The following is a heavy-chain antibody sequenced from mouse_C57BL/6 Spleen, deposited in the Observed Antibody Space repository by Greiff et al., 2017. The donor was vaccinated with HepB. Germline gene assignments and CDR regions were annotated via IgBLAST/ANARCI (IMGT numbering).Heavy chain of an antibody. V-gene: IGHV10-1*01. CDR3: VRQGDGYHYFDY. J-gene: IGHJ2*01. Sequence: EVQVVESGGGLVQPKGSLKLSCSASGFSFNTYAMNWVRQAPGKGLEWVARIRSKSNNYATYYADSVKDRFTISRDDSESMLYLQMNNLKTEDTAMYYCVRQGDGYHYFDYWGQGTTLTVSS. D-gene: IGHD2-3*01. CDR1: GFSFNTYA. CDR2: IRSKSNNYAT.